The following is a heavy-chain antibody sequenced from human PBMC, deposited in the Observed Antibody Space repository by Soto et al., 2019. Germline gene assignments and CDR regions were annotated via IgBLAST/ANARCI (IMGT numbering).Heavy chain of an antibody. CDR3: AKDRPWRGAGYGMDV. D-gene: IGHD1-26*01. J-gene: IGHJ6*01. CDR2: ISYDGSNK. Sequence: QVQLVESGGGVVQPGRSLRLSCAASGFTFSSYGMHWVRQAPGKGLEWVAVISYDGSNKYYADSVKGRFTISRDNSKNTLYLQMNSLRAEDTAVYYCAKDRPWRGAGYGMDVW. CDR1: GFTFSSYG. V-gene: IGHV3-30*18.